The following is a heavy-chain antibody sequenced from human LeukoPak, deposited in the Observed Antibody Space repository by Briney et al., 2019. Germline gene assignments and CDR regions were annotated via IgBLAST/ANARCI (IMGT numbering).Heavy chain of an antibody. CDR2: ISYNGNNK. D-gene: IGHD5-12*01. J-gene: IGHJ3*02. CDR1: GYTFTHYG. Sequence: AGGSLRLSCVISGYTFTHYGFHWVHQAPGKAPEWVAYISYNGNNKYEDSVKGRFTISRDNSKNTLHLQMNGLRAEDTAVYYCARDPLDISRWANAFDIWGQGTTVIVSS. V-gene: IGHV3-30*03. CDR3: ARDPLDISRWANAFDI.